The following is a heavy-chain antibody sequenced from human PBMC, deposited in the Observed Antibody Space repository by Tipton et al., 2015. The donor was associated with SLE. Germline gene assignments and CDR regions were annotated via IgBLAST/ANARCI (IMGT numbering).Heavy chain of an antibody. CDR3: ARGRGVAADMDV. Sequence: QLVQSGPEVKKPGSSVKVSCMVSGVTLSNTIISWVRQAPGQGLEWMGRVIPMLKKIDYAQRFRNRVTISADTFTNTAYMEMSSLIAEDTAVYLCARGRGVAADMDVWGKGTTVTVTS. V-gene: IGHV1-69*09. D-gene: IGHD3-10*01. CDR1: GVTLSNTI. CDR2: VIPMLKKI. J-gene: IGHJ6*04.